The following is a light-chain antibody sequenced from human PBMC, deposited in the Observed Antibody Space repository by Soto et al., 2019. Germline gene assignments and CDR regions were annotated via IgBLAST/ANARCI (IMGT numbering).Light chain of an antibody. V-gene: IGKV3-20*01. CDR2: DAS. CDR1: KSVTSSY. J-gene: IGKJ1*01. CDR3: QQYGSSPRT. Sequence: EIVLTQSPGTLSLSPGERATLSCRASKSVTSSYLAWYHQKPGQAPRLLIYDASSRATGIPDRFSGSGSGTDFTLTISRLEPEDFAVYYCQQYGSSPRTFGQGTKVEIK.